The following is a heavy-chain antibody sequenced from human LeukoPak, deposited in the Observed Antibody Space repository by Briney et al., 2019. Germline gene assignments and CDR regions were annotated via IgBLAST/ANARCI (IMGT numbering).Heavy chain of an antibody. V-gene: IGHV4-59*12. D-gene: IGHD3-16*01. Sequence: SETLSLTCTVSGGSISSYYWSWIRQPPGKGLEWIGYIYYSGSTNYNPSLKSRVTISVDTSKNQFSLKLSSVTAADTAVYYCARADRIIFDLWGRGTLVTVSS. CDR2: IYYSGST. CDR3: ARADRIIFDL. J-gene: IGHJ2*01. CDR1: GGSISSYY.